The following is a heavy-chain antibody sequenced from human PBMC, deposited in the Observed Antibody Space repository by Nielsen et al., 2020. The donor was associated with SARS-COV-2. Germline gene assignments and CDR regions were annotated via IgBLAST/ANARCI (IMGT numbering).Heavy chain of an antibody. CDR2: ISSSSSYI. V-gene: IGHV3-21*01. D-gene: IGHD6-13*01. Sequence: GGSLRLSCAASGFTFSSYSMNWVRQAPGKGLEWVSSISSSSSYIYYADSVKGRFTISRDNAKNSLYLQMNSLRAEDTAVYYCAREGAAAVLSGMDVWGQGTTVTVSS. CDR1: GFTFSSYS. CDR3: AREGAAAVLSGMDV. J-gene: IGHJ6*02.